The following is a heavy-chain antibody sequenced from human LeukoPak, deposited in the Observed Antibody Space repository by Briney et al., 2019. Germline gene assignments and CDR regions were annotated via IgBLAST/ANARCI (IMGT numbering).Heavy chain of an antibody. CDR1: GGTFSSYA. CDR2: IIPMFGTA. D-gene: IGHD2-2*01. CDR3: ARGGGVCSSTSCYGSSFDY. V-gene: IGHV1-69*13. Sequence: SVKVSCKASGGTFSSYAISWVRQAPGQGLEWMGRIIPMFGTANYAQKFQGRVTITADESTSTAYMELSSLRSEDTAVYYCARGGGVCSSTSCYGSSFDYWGQGTLVTVSS. J-gene: IGHJ4*02.